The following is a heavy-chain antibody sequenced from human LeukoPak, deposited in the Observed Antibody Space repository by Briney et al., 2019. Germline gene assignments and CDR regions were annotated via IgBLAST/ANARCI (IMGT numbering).Heavy chain of an antibody. V-gene: IGHV3-21*01. J-gene: IGHJ4*02. CDR3: ARDVFQLWSDY. Sequence: GGSLRLSCAASGFTFSSYSMSWVRQAPGKGLEWVSSISSSSSYIYYADSVKGRFTISRGNAKNSLYLQMNSLRAEDTAVYYCARDVFQLWSDYWGQGTLVTVSS. CDR2: ISSSSSYI. CDR1: GFTFSSYS. D-gene: IGHD5-18*01.